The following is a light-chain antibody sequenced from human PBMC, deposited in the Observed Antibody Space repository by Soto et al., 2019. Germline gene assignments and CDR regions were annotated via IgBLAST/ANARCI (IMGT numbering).Light chain of an antibody. V-gene: IGKV3-11*01. Sequence: EIVLTQSPATLSLSPGETATLSCRASQSVSSSLAWYQQKPGQTPRLLIYDASNRATGIPARFSGSGSGTEFTLTVSSLEPEDFAVYYCQQRSSWPLTFGGGIKVEIK. J-gene: IGKJ4*01. CDR1: QSVSSS. CDR3: QQRSSWPLT. CDR2: DAS.